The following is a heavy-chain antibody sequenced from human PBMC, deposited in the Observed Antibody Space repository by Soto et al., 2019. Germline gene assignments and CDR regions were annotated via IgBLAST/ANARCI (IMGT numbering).Heavy chain of an antibody. Sequence: QVQLQESGPRLVKPLQTLSLTCTVSGDSINSGDYYWSWIRQPPGRGLEWVGYSFYSGITDYNPSLKSRMTISMDTSKTQFSLGLNSVTAADTAVYFCARWSGVGVAGMDVWGQGTTVSVSS. CDR2: SFYSGIT. J-gene: IGHJ6*02. CDR1: GDSINSGDYY. D-gene: IGHD3-10*01. CDR3: ARWSGVGVAGMDV. V-gene: IGHV4-30-4*01.